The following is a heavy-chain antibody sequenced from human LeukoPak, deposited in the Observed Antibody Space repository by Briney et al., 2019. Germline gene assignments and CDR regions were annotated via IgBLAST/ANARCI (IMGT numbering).Heavy chain of an antibody. V-gene: IGHV4-39*07. CDR2: ITYSGST. CDR3: ARDLDYYDSTWFDP. CDR1: GGSISSNY. D-gene: IGHD3-22*01. Sequence: SSETLSLTCTVSGGSISSNYWSWIRQPPGKGLEWIGSITYSGSTYYNPSLKSRVTISVDTSKNQFSLKLISVTAADTAVYYCARDLDYYDSTWFDPWGQGTLVTVSS. J-gene: IGHJ5*02.